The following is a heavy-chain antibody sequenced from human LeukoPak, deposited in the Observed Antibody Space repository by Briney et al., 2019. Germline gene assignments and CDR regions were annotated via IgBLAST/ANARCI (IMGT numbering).Heavy chain of an antibody. CDR1: GYTFTNNY. Sequence: ASVKVSCKASGYTFTNNYIHWVRQAPGQGLEWMGIINPRDGSTNYAQKFQGRVTMTTDTSTSTVNMELSSLRSEDTAVYYCARDLAATAGGDYGYYYYGMDVWGQGTTVTVFS. D-gene: IGHD6-13*01. CDR3: ARDLAATAGGDYGYYYYGMDV. V-gene: IGHV1-46*01. J-gene: IGHJ6*02. CDR2: INPRDGST.